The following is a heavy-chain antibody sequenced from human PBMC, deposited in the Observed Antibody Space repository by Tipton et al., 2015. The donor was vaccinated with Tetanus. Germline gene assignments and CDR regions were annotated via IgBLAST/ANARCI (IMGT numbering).Heavy chain of an antibody. V-gene: IGHV4-61*01. CDR3: ARANNDYPKKGPFDY. CDR2: VYHSGST. Sequence: LRLSCTVSGASVSRSSHYWTWIRQPPGKELEWVGYVYHSGSTNYHPSLKDRLTISVDTSKNQFSLNLKSVITADTAVYYCARANNDYPKKGPFDYWGQGILVTVSS. D-gene: IGHD5-12*01. CDR1: GASVSRSSHY. J-gene: IGHJ4*02.